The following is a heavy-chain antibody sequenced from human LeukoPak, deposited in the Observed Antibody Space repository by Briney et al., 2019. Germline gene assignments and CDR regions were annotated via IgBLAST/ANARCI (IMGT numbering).Heavy chain of an antibody. V-gene: IGHV1-8*03. CDR2: MNPNSGNT. CDR3: ARRAAAENYYYYYYMDV. CDR1: GYTFTSYG. D-gene: IGHD6-13*01. Sequence: ASVKVSCKASGYTFTSYGINWVRQATGQGLEWMGWMNPNSGNTGYAQKFQGRVTITRNTSISTAYMELSSLRSEDTAVYYCARRAAAENYYYYYYMDVWGKGTTVTVSS. J-gene: IGHJ6*03.